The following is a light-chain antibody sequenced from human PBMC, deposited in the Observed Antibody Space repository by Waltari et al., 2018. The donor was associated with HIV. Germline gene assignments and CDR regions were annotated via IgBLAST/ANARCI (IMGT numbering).Light chain of an antibody. CDR1: ASDIGANNY. V-gene: IGLV2-8*01. CDR2: EVT. Sequence: QSALTQPPSASGSPGQSVTISCTGTASDIGANNYVSWYQQHPGKAPKLIIYEVTERPSGVPDRFSGSKSGNTASLTVSGLQAEDEADYFCASYAGNNNGVFGSGTKVTVL. J-gene: IGLJ1*01. CDR3: ASYAGNNNGV.